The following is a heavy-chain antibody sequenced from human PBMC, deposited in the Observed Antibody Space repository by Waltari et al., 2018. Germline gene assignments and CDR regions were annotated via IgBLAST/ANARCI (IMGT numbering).Heavy chain of an antibody. CDR3: ARSSGSYSMDV. J-gene: IGHJ6*03. D-gene: IGHD1-26*01. V-gene: IGHV1-3*02. CDR1: GSTSTSYA. CDR2: SNVGNGNT. Sequence: QVQLVQSGAEVKKPGSSVNVSCQASGSTSTSYAMHWVRQAPGQRLEWMGWSNVGNGNTKYSQEFQGRVTITRDTSASTAYMELSSLRSEDMAVYYCARSSGSYSMDVWGQGTTVTVSS.